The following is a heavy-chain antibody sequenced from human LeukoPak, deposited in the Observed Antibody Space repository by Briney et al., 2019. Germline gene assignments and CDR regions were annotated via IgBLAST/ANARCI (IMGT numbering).Heavy chain of an antibody. V-gene: IGHV1-69*05. Sequence: SVKVSCKASGGTFSSYAISWVRQAPGQGLEWMGRIIPIFGTANYAQKFQGRVTITTDESTSTAYMELSSLRSEDTAVYYCARARGSGINFDYWGQGTLVTVSS. J-gene: IGHJ4*02. CDR3: ARARGSGINFDY. CDR1: GGTFSSYA. D-gene: IGHD3-10*01. CDR2: IIPIFGTA.